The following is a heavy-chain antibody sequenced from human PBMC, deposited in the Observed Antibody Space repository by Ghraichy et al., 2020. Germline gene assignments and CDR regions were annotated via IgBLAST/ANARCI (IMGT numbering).Heavy chain of an antibody. CDR3: ASMVV. Sequence: GESLNISCAASGFTFSNYDMNWVRQSPGKGLERVAYISSSGSTIYYADSVKGRFTISRDNAKNSLYLQMSSLRAEVTATYYCASMVVWGQGSLVTVSS. V-gene: IGHV3-48*03. J-gene: IGHJ4*02. CDR1: GFTFSNYD. CDR2: ISSSGSTI. D-gene: IGHD3-10*01.